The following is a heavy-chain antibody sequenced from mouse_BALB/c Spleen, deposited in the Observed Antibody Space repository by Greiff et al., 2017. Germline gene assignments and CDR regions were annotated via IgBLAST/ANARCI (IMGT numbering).Heavy chain of an antibody. Sequence: VQLQQSGAELVKPGASVKLSCTATGFNIKDTYMHWVKQRPEQGLEWIGRIDPANGNTKYDPKFQGKATITADTSSNTAYLQLSSLTSEDTAVYYCASNFAWFADWGQGTLVTVSA. D-gene: IGHD1-3*01. CDR1: GFNIKDTY. CDR3: ASNFAWFAD. J-gene: IGHJ3*01. CDR2: IDPANGNT. V-gene: IGHV14-3*02.